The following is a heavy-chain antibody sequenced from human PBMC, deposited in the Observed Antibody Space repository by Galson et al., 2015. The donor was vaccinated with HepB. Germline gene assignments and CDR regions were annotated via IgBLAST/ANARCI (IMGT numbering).Heavy chain of an antibody. CDR2: ISAYNGNT. D-gene: IGHD2-15*01. Sequence: SVKVSCKASDYTFTNFGISWVRQAPGQGLEWMGWISAYNGNTNYARQLQGRVTMTTDTSTSTAYMELKSLRSDDTAVYYCARGALVVVVDATQNNWFDPWGQGTLVTVSS. V-gene: IGHV1-18*04. CDR1: DYTFTNFG. J-gene: IGHJ5*02. CDR3: ARGALVVVVDATQNNWFDP.